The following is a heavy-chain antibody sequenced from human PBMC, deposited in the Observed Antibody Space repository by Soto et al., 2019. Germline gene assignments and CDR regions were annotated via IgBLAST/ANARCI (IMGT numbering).Heavy chain of an antibody. D-gene: IGHD3-16*01. V-gene: IGHV4-61*01. J-gene: IGHJ4*02. CDR2: IYYIGTT. CDR1: DGSVNTGNYY. Sequence: QVQLQESGPGLVKPSETLSLTCSVSDGSVNTGNYYWSWIRQPPGKGLEWIGHIYYIGTTNYNTSLKSRVTISVDTSKNQFSLKVTSVTAADTAVYFCAREEKQLSRYGGDFDYWGQGILVTVSS. CDR3: AREEKQLSRYGGDFDY.